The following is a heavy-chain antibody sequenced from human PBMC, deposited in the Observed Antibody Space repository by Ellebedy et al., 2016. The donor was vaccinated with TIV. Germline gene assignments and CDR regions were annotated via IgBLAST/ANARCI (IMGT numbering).Heavy chain of an antibody. D-gene: IGHD6-13*01. CDR2: ISNSDSSI. CDR3: ARDVRFIDQQHNWFDP. V-gene: IGHV3-11*01. J-gene: IGHJ5*02. Sequence: GESLKISCAASGFTFSDYYMSWIRQAPGKGLEWVSYISNSDSSIFYADSVKGRFTMSRDNAKNSLYLQMNSLRADDTAVYYCARDVRFIDQQHNWFDPWGQGTLVTVSS. CDR1: GFTFSDYY.